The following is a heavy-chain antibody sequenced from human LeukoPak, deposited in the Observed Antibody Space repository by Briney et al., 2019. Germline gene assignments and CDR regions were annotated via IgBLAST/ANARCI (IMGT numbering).Heavy chain of an antibody. CDR1: GFTFSSYA. CDR3: AKGIVGAISIDY. D-gene: IGHD1-26*01. CDR2: ITNTGGST. V-gene: IGHV3-23*01. J-gene: IGHJ4*02. Sequence: GGSLRLSCAASGFTFSSYAMSWVRQAPGKGLEWVSGITNTGGSTYYADSVKGRFTISRDNSKNTLYVQMSSLRAEDTAVYYCAKGIVGAISIDYWGQGTLVTVSS.